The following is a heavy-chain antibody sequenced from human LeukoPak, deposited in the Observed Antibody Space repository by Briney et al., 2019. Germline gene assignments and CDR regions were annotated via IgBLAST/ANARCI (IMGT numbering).Heavy chain of an antibody. J-gene: IGHJ4*02. D-gene: IGHD5-18*01. CDR2: ISNSGSTT. CDR1: GFSFSDYY. V-gene: IGHV3-11*01. Sequence: PGGSLRLSCAASGFSFSDYYMSWIRQAPGKGLEWVSYISNSGSTTYYADSVKGRFTISRDNAKNSLYLQMNNLRAEDTAVYYCAGYSYGQGDYDYWGQGSLVTVSS. CDR3: AGYSYGQGDYDY.